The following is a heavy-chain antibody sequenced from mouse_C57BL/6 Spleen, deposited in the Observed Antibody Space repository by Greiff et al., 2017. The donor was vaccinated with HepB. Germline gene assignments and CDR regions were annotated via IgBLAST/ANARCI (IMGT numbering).Heavy chain of an antibody. V-gene: IGHV14-1*01. J-gene: IGHJ1*03. CDR3: ANYGSSYWYFDV. CDR1: GFNIKDYY. CDR2: IDPEDGDT. D-gene: IGHD1-1*01. Sequence: SGAELVRPGASVKLSCTASGFNIKDYYMHWVKQRPEQGLEWIGRIDPEDGDTEYAPKFQGKATMTADTSSNTAYLQLSSLTSEDTAVYYCANYGSSYWYFDVWGTGTTVTVSS.